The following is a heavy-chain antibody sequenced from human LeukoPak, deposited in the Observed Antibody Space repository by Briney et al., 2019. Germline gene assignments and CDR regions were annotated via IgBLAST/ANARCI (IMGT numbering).Heavy chain of an antibody. CDR3: ARRIQGMAPYYFDY. Sequence: PGGSLRLSCTASGFTFSSYWMHWVRQAPGKGLVWVSRINSDGGSTSYADSVKGRFTISRDNAKNTLYLQMNSLRAEDTAVNYCARRIQGMAPYYFDYWGQGTLVTVSS. CDR2: INSDGGST. J-gene: IGHJ4*02. D-gene: IGHD5-24*01. CDR1: GFTFSSYW. V-gene: IGHV3-74*01.